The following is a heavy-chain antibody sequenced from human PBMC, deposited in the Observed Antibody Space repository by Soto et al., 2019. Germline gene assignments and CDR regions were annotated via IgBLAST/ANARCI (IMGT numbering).Heavy chain of an antibody. CDR1: GFTFSSYA. CDR2: ISGSGGST. D-gene: IGHD1-26*01. CDR3: AKDDEVGPTSIDY. V-gene: IGHV3-23*01. J-gene: IGHJ4*02. Sequence: GESLKISCAASGFTFSSYAMTWVRQAPGKGLEWVSAISGSGGSTHYADSVRGRFTISRDNSKNTLYLQMNNLRAEDTAVYYCAKDDEVGPTSIDYWGQGTLVTVSS.